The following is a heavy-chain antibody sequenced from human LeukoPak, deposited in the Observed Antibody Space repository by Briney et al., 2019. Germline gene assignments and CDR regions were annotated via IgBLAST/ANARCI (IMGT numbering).Heavy chain of an antibody. CDR1: GGSISSSSYY. J-gene: IGHJ4*02. D-gene: IGHD6-13*01. CDR3: ARGSRGTAAVFFDY. CDR2: IYYSGST. V-gene: IGHV4-39*07. Sequence: SETLSLTCTVSGGSISSSSYYWGWIRQPPGKGLEWIGSIYYSGSTYYNPSLKSRVTISVDTSKNQFSLKLSSVTAADTAVYYCARGSRGTAAVFFDYWGQGTLVTVSS.